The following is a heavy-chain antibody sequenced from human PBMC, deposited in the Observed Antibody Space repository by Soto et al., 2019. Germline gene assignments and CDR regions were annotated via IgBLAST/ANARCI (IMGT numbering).Heavy chain of an antibody. J-gene: IGHJ6*02. CDR2: INPSGGST. CDR3: AREWYSSGWYYYYGMDV. V-gene: IGHV1-46*01. CDR1: GYTFTSYY. Sequence: ASVKVSCKASGYTFTSYYMHWVRQAPGQGLEWMGIINPSGGSTSYAQKFQGRVTMTRDTSTSTVYMELSSLRSEDTAVYYCAREWYSSGWYYYYGMDVWGQGTTVTVSS. D-gene: IGHD6-19*01.